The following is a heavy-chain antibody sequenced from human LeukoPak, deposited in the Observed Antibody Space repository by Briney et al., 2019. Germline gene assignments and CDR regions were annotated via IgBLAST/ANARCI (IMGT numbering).Heavy chain of an antibody. Sequence: PSETLSLTCTVYGGSFSGYYWSWIRQPPGKGLEWIGEINRGGSTNYNPSLKSRVTISVDTSKNQFSLKLSSVTAADTAVYYCARGYGSGSYYGYWGQGTLDTVSS. CDR1: GGSFSGYY. V-gene: IGHV4-34*01. D-gene: IGHD3-10*01. CDR2: INRGGST. J-gene: IGHJ4*02. CDR3: ARGYGSGSYYGY.